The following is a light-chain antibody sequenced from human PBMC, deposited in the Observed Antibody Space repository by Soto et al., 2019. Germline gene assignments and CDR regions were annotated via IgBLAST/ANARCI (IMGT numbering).Light chain of an antibody. CDR1: QSVSSN. J-gene: IGKJ1*01. CDR2: GAS. CDR3: QQYHNWPPA. V-gene: IGKV3-15*01. Sequence: EIVMTQSPATLSVSPGERATLSCRASQSVSSNLAWYQQKPGQAPRLLIYGASTRATGIPARFSGSGSGTDFTLTISSLQSEDFAVYYGQQYHNWPPAFGQGTKVDIK.